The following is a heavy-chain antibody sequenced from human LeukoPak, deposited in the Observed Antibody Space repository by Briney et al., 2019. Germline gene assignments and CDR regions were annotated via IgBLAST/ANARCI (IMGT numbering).Heavy chain of an antibody. CDR2: ISYDGSNK. CDR3: AKDVEQQPGDY. Sequence: PAGGSLRLSCAASGFTFSSYGMHWVRQAPGEGLEWVAVISYDGSNKYYADSVKGRFTISRDNSKNTLYLQMNSLRAEDTAVYYCAKDVEQQPGDYWGQGTLVTVSS. D-gene: IGHD6-13*01. V-gene: IGHV3-30*18. CDR1: GFTFSSYG. J-gene: IGHJ4*02.